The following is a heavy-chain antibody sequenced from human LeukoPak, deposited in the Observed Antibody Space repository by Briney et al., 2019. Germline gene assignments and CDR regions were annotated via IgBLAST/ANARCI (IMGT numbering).Heavy chain of an antibody. CDR2: ISAGGSTT. V-gene: IGHV3-23*01. J-gene: IGHJ6*03. CDR3: ARVRGSGFCSGSSCAKDPGYYYYMDV. D-gene: IGHD2-2*01. Sequence: PGGSLRLSCAASGFPFRSYAMSWVRQAPGKGLEWVSSISAGGSTTYYADSVKGRFTISRDNSKNTLYLQMDSLRAEDTAVYFCARVRGSGFCSGSSCAKDPGYYYYMDVWGKGTTVTVSS. CDR1: GFPFRSYA.